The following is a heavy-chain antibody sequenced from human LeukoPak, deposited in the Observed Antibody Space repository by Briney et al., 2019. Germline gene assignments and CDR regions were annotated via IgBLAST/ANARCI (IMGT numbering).Heavy chain of an antibody. D-gene: IGHD5-24*01. Sequence: TGGSLRLSCAASGFTFSSYGMHWVRQAPGKGLEWVAVISYDGSNKYYADSVKGRFTISRDNSKNTLYLQMNSLRAEDTAVYYCAKGIGDGYNSDDYWGQGTLVTVSS. V-gene: IGHV3-30*18. CDR1: GFTFSSYG. CDR3: AKGIGDGYNSDDY. CDR2: ISYDGSNK. J-gene: IGHJ4*02.